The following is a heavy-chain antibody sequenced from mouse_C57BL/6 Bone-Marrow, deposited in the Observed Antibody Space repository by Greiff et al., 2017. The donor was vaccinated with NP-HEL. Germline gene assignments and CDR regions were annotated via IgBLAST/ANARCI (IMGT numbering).Heavy chain of an antibody. CDR1: GYTFTDYY. J-gene: IGHJ1*03. CDR2: INPNNGGT. CDR3: ARIPLCGSGLYWYFDV. Sequence: VQLQQSGPELVKPGASVKISCKASGYTFTDYYMNWVKQSHGKSLEWIGDINPNNGGTSYNQKFKGKATLTVDKSSSTAYMELRSLTSEDSSVYYCARIPLCGSGLYWYFDVWGTGTTVTVSS. V-gene: IGHV1-26*01. D-gene: IGHD1-1*01.